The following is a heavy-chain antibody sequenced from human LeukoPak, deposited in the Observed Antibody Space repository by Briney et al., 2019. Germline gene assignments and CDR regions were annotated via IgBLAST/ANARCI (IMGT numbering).Heavy chain of an antibody. CDR1: GFTFSNYG. Sequence: GGSLRLSCAASGFTFSNYGMHWVRQAPGKGLEWVAVISYDGSNKYYADSVKGRFTISRDNSKNTLYLQMNSLRAEDTAVYYCAKDERRYCSSTSCSTFDYWGQGTLVTVSS. J-gene: IGHJ4*02. D-gene: IGHD2-2*01. CDR2: ISYDGSNK. CDR3: AKDERRYCSSTSCSTFDY. V-gene: IGHV3-30*18.